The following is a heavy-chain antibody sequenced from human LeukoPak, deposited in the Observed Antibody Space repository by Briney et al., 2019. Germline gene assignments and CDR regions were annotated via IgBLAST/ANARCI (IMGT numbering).Heavy chain of an antibody. CDR2: IYDSGNT. V-gene: IGHV4-59*01. D-gene: IGHD6-19*01. Sequence: SETLSLTCTVSGGSTSSYYWSWIRQPPGKGLEWIGYIYDSGNTNYNPSLKSRVTMSVDTSKNQVSLNLSSVSAADTAVYYCARTSSGHYTFDYWGQGTLITVSS. J-gene: IGHJ4*02. CDR3: ARTSSGHYTFDY. CDR1: GGSTSSYY.